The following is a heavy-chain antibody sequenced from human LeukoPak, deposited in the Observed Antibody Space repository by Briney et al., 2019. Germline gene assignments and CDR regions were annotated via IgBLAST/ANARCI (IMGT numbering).Heavy chain of an antibody. V-gene: IGHV3-23*01. D-gene: IGHD3-9*01. J-gene: IGHJ6*02. CDR1: GFTFSSYA. Sequence: PGGSLRLSCAASGFTFSSYAMSWVRQAPGKGLEWVSAISGSGGSTYYADSVKGRFTISRDNSKNTLYLQMNSLRAEDTAVYYCAKDTRYTNLASYYYGMDVWGQGTTVTVSS. CDR3: AKDTRYTNLASYYYGMDV. CDR2: ISGSGGST.